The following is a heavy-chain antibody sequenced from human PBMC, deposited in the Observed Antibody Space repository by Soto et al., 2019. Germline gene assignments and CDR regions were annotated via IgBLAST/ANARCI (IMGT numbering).Heavy chain of an antibody. CDR1: GYTFTSYY. D-gene: IGHD3-22*01. Sequence: ASMKVSCKASGYTFTSYYMHWVRQAPGQGLEWMGIINPSGGSTSYAQKFQGRVTMTRDTSTSTVYMELSSLRSEDTAVYYCAREVFGNHYDSSGLNNYYGMDVWGQGTTVTVSS. CDR2: INPSGGST. V-gene: IGHV1-46*01. CDR3: AREVFGNHYDSSGLNNYYGMDV. J-gene: IGHJ6*02.